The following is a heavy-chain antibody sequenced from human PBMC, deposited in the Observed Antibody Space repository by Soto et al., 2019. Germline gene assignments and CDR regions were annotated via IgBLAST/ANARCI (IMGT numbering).Heavy chain of an antibody. Sequence: ASVKVSCKASGYTFTGYYMHWVRQAPGQGLEWMGWFNPNSGGTNYAQKFQGWVTMTRDTSISTAYMELSRLRSDDTAVYYCARALGYCSSTSCPKSRYYYGMDVWDQGTTVTVSS. CDR1: GYTFTGYY. CDR2: FNPNSGGT. J-gene: IGHJ6*02. D-gene: IGHD2-2*01. CDR3: ARALGYCSSTSCPKSRYYYGMDV. V-gene: IGHV1-2*04.